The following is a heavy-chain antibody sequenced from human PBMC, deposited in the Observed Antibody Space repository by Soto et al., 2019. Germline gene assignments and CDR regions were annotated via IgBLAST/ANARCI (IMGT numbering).Heavy chain of an antibody. J-gene: IGHJ4*02. Sequence: QVHLVQSGAEVKKPGASVKVSCKASGYTFTSYGITWVRQAPGQGLEWMGWISAHNGNTDYAQKLQGRVIVTRDTSTSTASMELRSLSSDATAVYYCARGRYGAYWGQGALVTVSS. CDR1: GYTFTSYG. V-gene: IGHV1-18*01. CDR3: ARGRYGAY. CDR2: ISAHNGNT. D-gene: IGHD3-10*01.